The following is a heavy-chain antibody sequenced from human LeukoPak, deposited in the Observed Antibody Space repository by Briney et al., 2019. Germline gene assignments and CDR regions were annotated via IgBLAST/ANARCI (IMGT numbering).Heavy chain of an antibody. Sequence: PSETLSLTCAVYGGSFSGYYWSWIRQPPGKGLEWIGEIKHSGSTNYNPSLKSRVTISVDKSKNQFSLKLSSVTAADTAVYYCARDGWALRYFDYWGQGTLVTVSS. D-gene: IGHD1-26*01. CDR1: GGSFSGYY. J-gene: IGHJ4*02. CDR3: ARDGWALRYFDY. CDR2: IKHSGST. V-gene: IGHV4-34*01.